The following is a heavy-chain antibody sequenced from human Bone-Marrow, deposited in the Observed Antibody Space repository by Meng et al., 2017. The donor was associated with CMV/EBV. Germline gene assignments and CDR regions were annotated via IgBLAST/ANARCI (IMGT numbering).Heavy chain of an antibody. J-gene: IGHJ5*02. CDR3: ATVVALTTVTTRDYVAPYNWFDP. CDR1: GYTLTELS. Sequence: ASVKVSCKVSGYTLTELSMHWVRQAPGKGLEWMGGFDPEDGETIYAQKFQGRVTMTEDTSTDTAYMELSSLRSEDTAVYYCATVVALTTVTTRDYVAPYNWFDPWGQGTLVTV. D-gene: IGHD4-11*01. V-gene: IGHV1-24*01. CDR2: FDPEDGET.